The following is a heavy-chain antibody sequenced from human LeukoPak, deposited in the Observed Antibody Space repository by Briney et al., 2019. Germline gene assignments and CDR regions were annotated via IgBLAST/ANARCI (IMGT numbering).Heavy chain of an antibody. V-gene: IGHV3-9*03. CDR3: AKDIGLGTTGWFDP. CDR1: GFIFRDYG. Sequence: GGSLRLSCAASGFIFRDYGMHWVRQAPGKGLEWVAGISGNGDAIGYADFVKGRFTISRDNAKNSLYLQMNSLRVEDMAFYYCAKDIGLGTTGWFDPWGQGTLVTVSS. D-gene: IGHD3/OR15-3a*01. CDR2: ISGNGDAI. J-gene: IGHJ5*02.